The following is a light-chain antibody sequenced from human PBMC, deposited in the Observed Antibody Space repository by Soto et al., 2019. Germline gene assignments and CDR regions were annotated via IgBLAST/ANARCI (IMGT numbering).Light chain of an antibody. CDR2: GAS. V-gene: IGKV3-20*01. Sequence: DIVLTQSPGTLSLSPGDRATLSCRASQSLSSNYLAWYQQKPGQGPRLLIYGASRRATDIPDRFSGSGSGTDFALTITSLEPSDFAVYFCQQYDTFPRTFGQGTKVEIQ. CDR1: QSLSSNY. J-gene: IGKJ1*01. CDR3: QQYDTFPRT.